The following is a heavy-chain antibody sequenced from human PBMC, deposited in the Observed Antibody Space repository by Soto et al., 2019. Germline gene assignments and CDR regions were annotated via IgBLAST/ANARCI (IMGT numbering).Heavy chain of an antibody. V-gene: IGHV4-34*01. CDR3: ARGYTIFGVVLRYGMDV. D-gene: IGHD3-3*01. CDR1: GGSFSGYY. CDR2: INHSGST. J-gene: IGHJ6*02. Sequence: SETLSLTCAVYGGSFSGYYWSWIRQPPGKGLEWIGEINHSGSTNYNPSLKSRVTISVDTSKNQFSLKLSSVTAADTAVYYCARGYTIFGVVLRYGMDVWGQGTTVTVSS.